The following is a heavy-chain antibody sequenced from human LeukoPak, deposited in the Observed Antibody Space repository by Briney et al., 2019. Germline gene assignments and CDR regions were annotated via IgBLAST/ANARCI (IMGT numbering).Heavy chain of an antibody. J-gene: IGHJ6*02. D-gene: IGHD5-12*01. CDR1: GFTFSSYD. Sequence: GGSLRLSCAASGFTFSSYDMHWVRQATGKGLEWVSAIGTAGDTYYPGSVKGGFTISRENDKNSLYLRMNRLRAVDSAAYYCARGGYYYGMDVWGQGTTVTVSS. V-gene: IGHV3-13*04. CDR2: IGTAGDT. CDR3: ARGGYYYGMDV.